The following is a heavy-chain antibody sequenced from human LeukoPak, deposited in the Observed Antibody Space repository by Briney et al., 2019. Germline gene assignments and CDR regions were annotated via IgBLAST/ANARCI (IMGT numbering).Heavy chain of an antibody. D-gene: IGHD3-22*01. CDR2: IDPSDSYT. CDR1: GYSFTNYW. J-gene: IGHJ2*01. V-gene: IGHV5-10-1*01. Sequence: PGESLKISCKGSGYSFTNYWISWVRQMPGKGLEWMGRIDPSDSYTNYSPSFQGHVTISADKSISTAYLQWSSLKASDTAMYYCARHQAYYYDSSGHTRWYFDLWGRGTLVTVSS. CDR3: ARHQAYYYDSSGHTRWYFDL.